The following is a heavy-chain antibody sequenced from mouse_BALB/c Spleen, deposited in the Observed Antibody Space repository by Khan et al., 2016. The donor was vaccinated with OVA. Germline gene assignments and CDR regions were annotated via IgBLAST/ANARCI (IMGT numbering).Heavy chain of an antibody. J-gene: IGHJ1*01. V-gene: IGHV2-6-1*01. CDR2: IWSDGRT. CDR3: ARQVYPGYFDV. CDR1: GFSLTNYG. D-gene: IGHD2-1*01. Sequence: VQLQESGPGPVAPSQSLSITCTISGFSLTNYGVHWVRQPAGKGLEWLVVIWSDGRTSYNSALKSRLSISKDNSKSQVFLKVNSLQPDDTAIYYCARQVYPGYFDVWGAGTTVTVSS.